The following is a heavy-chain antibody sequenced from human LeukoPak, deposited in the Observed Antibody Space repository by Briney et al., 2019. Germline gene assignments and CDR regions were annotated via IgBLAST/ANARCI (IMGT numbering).Heavy chain of an antibody. CDR2: ISSSGSTI. D-gene: IGHD3-3*01. V-gene: IGHV3-48*03. J-gene: IGHJ4*02. CDR3: ARGYYDFWSGYY. CDR1: GFTFSSYE. Sequence: GGSLRLSCAASGFTFSSYEMNWVRQAPGKGLEWVSYISSSGSTIYYADSVKGRFTISRDNARNSLYLQMNSLRAEDTAVYYCARGYYDFWSGYYWGQGTLVTVSS.